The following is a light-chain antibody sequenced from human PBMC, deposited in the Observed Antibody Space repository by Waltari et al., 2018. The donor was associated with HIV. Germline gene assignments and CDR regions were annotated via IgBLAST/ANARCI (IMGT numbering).Light chain of an antibody. CDR1: NSDLGTYDY. J-gene: IGLJ2*01. CDR2: EVT. CDR3: SSFANRDGFYVL. V-gene: IGLV2-8*01. Sequence: QSALTQPPSASGSPGQSVTLSCTGTNSDLGTYDYVSWYPQHPGKAPKLVISEVTKRPSGVSDRFSGSKSGNTAFLTVSGLQAEDEADYYCSSFANRDGFYVLFGGGTRLTVL.